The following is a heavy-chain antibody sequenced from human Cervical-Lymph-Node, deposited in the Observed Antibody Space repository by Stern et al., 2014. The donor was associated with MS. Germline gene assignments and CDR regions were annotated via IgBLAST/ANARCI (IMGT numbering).Heavy chain of an antibody. J-gene: IGHJ4*02. V-gene: IGHV1-46*01. CDR1: GYTFTTYF. CDR2: INTSDGDT. Sequence: QVQLVESGAEVKKPGASVNVSCKASGYTFTTYFVHCVRQAPGQGLEWMGIINTSDGDTSYIRSFQGRVTMTRDTSANTVYLRLSNLKSEDTAVYYCARQRTTGHMDFDYWGQGTLVTVSS. CDR3: ARQRTTGHMDFDY. D-gene: IGHD1-1*01.